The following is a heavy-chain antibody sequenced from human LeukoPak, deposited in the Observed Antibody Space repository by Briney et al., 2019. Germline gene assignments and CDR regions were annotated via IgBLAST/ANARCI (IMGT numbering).Heavy chain of an antibody. V-gene: IGHV3-23*01. CDR1: GFTFNTYA. CDR2: VSRGGDST. D-gene: IGHD2-2*02. Sequence: GGSLRLSCAASGFTFNTYAMNWVRQAPGKGLEWVSVVSRGGDSTNYADSVKGRFTTSRDNTKNTVYLQMNSLRAEDTAVYYCAKGLYRDFGGFEYLGQGTLVTVSS. J-gene: IGHJ4*02. CDR3: AKGLYRDFGGFEY.